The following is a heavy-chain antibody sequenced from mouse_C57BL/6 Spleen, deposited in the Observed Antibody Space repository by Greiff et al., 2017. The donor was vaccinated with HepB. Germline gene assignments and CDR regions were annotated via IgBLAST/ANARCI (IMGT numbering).Heavy chain of an antibody. CDR1: GYSFTGYY. J-gene: IGHJ4*01. V-gene: IGHV1-42*01. CDR3: ARQDYNGDYYAMDY. Sequence: EVQLQESGPELVKPEASVKISCKASGYSFTGYYMNWVKQSPEKSLEWIGEINPSTGGTTYNQKFKAKATLTVDKSSSTAYMQLKSLTSEDSAVYYCARQDYNGDYYAMDYWGQGTSVTVSS. D-gene: IGHD1-3*01. CDR2: INPSTGGT.